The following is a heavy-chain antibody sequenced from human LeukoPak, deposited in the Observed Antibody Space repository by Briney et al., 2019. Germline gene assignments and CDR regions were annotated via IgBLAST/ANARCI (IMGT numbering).Heavy chain of an antibody. Sequence: SQTLSLTCTVSGGSISNGGYYWSWIRQHPGKGLEWIGEINHSGSTNYNPSLKSRVTISVDTSKNQFSLKLSSVTAADTAVYYCTRRPEYYYDSSGYYYKFDYWGQGTLVTVSS. J-gene: IGHJ4*02. D-gene: IGHD3-22*01. CDR1: GGSISNGGYY. V-gene: IGHV4-31*03. CDR3: TRRPEYYYDSSGYYYKFDY. CDR2: INHSGST.